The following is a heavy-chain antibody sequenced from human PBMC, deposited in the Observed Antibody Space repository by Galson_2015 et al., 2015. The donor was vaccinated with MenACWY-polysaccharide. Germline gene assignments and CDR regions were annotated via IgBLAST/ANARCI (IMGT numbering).Heavy chain of an antibody. J-gene: IGHJ4*02. CDR2: MHPSGGST. Sequence: SVKVSCKASGYTLTSYYMHWVRQAPGQGLEWVGIMHPSGGSTTYAQQFQGRVTMTRDTSTSTVYMELSSLRAEDTAVYYCARSYSGSYPTTNFFDDGGQGTLGTVSS. CDR3: ARSYSGSYPTTNFFDD. D-gene: IGHD3-10*01. CDR1: GYTLTSYY. V-gene: IGHV1-46*01.